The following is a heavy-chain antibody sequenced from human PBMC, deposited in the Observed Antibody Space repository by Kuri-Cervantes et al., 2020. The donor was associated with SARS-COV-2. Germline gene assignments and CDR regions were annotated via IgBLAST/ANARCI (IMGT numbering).Heavy chain of an antibody. D-gene: IGHD3-22*01. J-gene: IGHJ4*02. CDR1: GYTFTSYG. CDR3: ARDRGKAAYYYDSSGYFY. Sequence: ASVKVSCKAAGYTFTSYGISWVRQAPGQGLEWMGWISAYNGNTNYAQKLQGRVTMTTDTSTSTAYMELRSLRSDDTAVYYCARDRGKAAYYYDSSGYFYWGQGTRVTVSS. CDR2: ISAYNGNT. V-gene: IGHV1-18*01.